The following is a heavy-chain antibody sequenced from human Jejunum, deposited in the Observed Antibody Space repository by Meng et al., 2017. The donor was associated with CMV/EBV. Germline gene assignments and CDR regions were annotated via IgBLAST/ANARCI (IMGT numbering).Heavy chain of an antibody. CDR1: GFTFRNYA. CDR3: AKDLGASGWFETFDS. CDR2: VRGSGYDT. D-gene: IGHD6-19*01. J-gene: IGHJ4*02. V-gene: IGHV3-23*01. Sequence: GFTFRNYAMAWVRQAPGRGLEWVSTVRGSGYDTYYADSVKGRFTISRDNSRSTLFLQMNSLGVEDTAVYYCAKDLGASGWFETFDSWGQGTLVTVSS.